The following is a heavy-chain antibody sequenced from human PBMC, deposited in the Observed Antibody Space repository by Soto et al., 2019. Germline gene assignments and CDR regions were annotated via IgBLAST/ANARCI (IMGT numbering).Heavy chain of an antibody. CDR2: ISAYNGNT. CDR3: ARPIGVIGHNWFDP. CDR1: GYTFTSYG. Sequence: QVQLVQSGAEVKKPGASVKVSCKASGYTFTSYGISWVRQAPGQGLEWMGWISAYNGNTNYAQKLQGRVTMTTDTPTSTAYMELRGLGSDDTAVYYCARPIGVIGHNWFDPWGQGTLVTVSS. V-gene: IGHV1-18*01. D-gene: IGHD3-22*01. J-gene: IGHJ5*02.